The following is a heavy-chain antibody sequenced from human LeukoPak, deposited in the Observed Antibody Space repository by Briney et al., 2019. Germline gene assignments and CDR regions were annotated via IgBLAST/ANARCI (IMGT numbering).Heavy chain of an antibody. Sequence: GGSLRLSCAASGFTFSSYCMSWVRQAPGKGLEWVANIKQDGSEKYYVDSVKGRFTISRDNAKNSLYLQMNSLRAEDTAVYYCARDLGDHYADYYHYGMDVWGQGTTVTVSS. D-gene: IGHD4-17*01. V-gene: IGHV3-7*01. CDR2: IKQDGSEK. CDR1: GFTFSSYC. CDR3: ARDLGDHYADYYHYGMDV. J-gene: IGHJ6*02.